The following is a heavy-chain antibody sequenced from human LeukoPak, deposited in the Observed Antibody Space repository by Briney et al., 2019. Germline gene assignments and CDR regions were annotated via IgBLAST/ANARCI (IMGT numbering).Heavy chain of an antibody. CDR3: ARDQIVSHDSSGYFLLGYGMDV. J-gene: IGHJ6*02. V-gene: IGHV3-74*01. CDR2: INSDGSST. CDR1: GFTFSSYS. Sequence: GGSLRLSCAASGFTFSSYSMHWVRQAAGKGLVWVSRINSDGSSTSYADSVKGRFTISRDNAKNTLYLQMNSLRAEDTAVYYCARDQIVSHDSSGYFLLGYGMDVWGQGTTVTVSS. D-gene: IGHD3-22*01.